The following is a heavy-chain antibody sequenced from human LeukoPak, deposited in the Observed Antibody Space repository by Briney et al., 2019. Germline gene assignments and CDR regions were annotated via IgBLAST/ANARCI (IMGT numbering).Heavy chain of an antibody. CDR2: INPSGGST. J-gene: IGHJ6*02. CDR1: GYTFTSYY. V-gene: IGHV1-46*01. D-gene: IGHD3-10*01. CDR3: ARVPGPYGSGSYYTNYGMDV. Sequence: ASVKVSCKASGYTFTSYYMHWVRQAPGQGPEWMGIINPSGGSTSYAQKFQGRVTMTRDTSTSTVYMELSSLRSEDTAVYYCARVPGPYGSGSYYTNYGMDVWGQGTTVTVSS.